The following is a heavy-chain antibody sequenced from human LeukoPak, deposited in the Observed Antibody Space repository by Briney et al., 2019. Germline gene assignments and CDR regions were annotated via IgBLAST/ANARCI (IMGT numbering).Heavy chain of an antibody. V-gene: IGHV3-23*01. D-gene: IGHD5-12*01. CDR1: GFTISSYA. Sequence: GGSLRPSCAASGFTISSYAMSWVRQAPGKGLEWVSAISGSGGSTYYADSVKGRFTISRDNSKNTLYLQMNSLRAEDTAVYYCAKAAGYSGYEKLDYWGQGTLVTVSS. J-gene: IGHJ4*02. CDR3: AKAAGYSGYEKLDY. CDR2: ISGSGGST.